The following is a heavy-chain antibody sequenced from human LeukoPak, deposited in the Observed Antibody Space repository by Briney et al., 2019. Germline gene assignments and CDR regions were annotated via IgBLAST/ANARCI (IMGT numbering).Heavy chain of an antibody. Sequence: ASVKVSCKASGGTFSSYAISWVRQAPGQGLEWMGRIIPILGIANYAQKFQGRVTITADKSTSTAYMELRSLRSDDTAVYYCASGGWLRLGYWGQGTLVTVSS. J-gene: IGHJ4*02. V-gene: IGHV1-69*04. CDR2: IIPILGIA. CDR3: ASGGWLRLGY. D-gene: IGHD5-12*01. CDR1: GGTFSSYA.